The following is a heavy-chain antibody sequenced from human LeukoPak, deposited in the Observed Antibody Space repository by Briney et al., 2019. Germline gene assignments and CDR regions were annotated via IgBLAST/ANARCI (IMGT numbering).Heavy chain of an antibody. Sequence: PGGSLRLSCAASGFTFSSYSMNWVCQAPGKGLEWVSSISSSSSYIYYADSVKGRFAISRDNAKNSLYLQMNSLRAEDTAVYYCARALRRGSSWYPVGYGMDVWGQGTTVTVSS. V-gene: IGHV3-21*01. CDR2: ISSSSSYI. CDR1: GFTFSSYS. J-gene: IGHJ6*02. CDR3: ARALRRGSSWYPVGYGMDV. D-gene: IGHD6-13*01.